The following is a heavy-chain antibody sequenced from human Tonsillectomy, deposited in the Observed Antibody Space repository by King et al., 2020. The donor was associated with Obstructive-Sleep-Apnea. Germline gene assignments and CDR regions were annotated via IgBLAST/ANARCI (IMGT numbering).Heavy chain of an antibody. CDR1: GFTFSSYA. CDR2: ISYDGSNK. CDR3: ARGDIVVVVAATGAFDI. Sequence: VQLVESGGGVVQPGRSLRLSCAASGFTFSSYAMHWVRQAPGKGLEWVAVISYDGSNKYYADSVKGRFTISRDNSKNTLDLQMNSLRAEDTAVYYCARGDIVVVVAATGAFDIWGQGTMVTVSS. J-gene: IGHJ3*02. D-gene: IGHD2-15*01. V-gene: IGHV3-30*04.